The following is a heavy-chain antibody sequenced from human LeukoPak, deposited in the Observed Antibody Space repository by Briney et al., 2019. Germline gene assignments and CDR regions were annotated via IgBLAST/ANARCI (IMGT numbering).Heavy chain of an antibody. D-gene: IGHD4-17*01. J-gene: IGHJ4*02. V-gene: IGHV4-30-2*01. Sequence: SQTLSLTCAVSGGSISSGGYSWSWVRQPPGKGLEWIVYIYHSGSTYYNPSLKSRVTISVDRSNNQFSLKLSSVTAADTAVYYCARWTTAYGDYVVADYWGQGILVTVSS. CDR1: GGSISSGGYS. CDR3: ARWTTAYGDYVVADY. CDR2: IYHSGST.